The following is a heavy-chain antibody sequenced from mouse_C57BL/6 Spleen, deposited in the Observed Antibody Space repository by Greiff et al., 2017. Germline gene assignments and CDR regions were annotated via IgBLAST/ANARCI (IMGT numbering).Heavy chain of an antibody. Sequence: QVQLKQPGAELVKPGASVKLSCKASGYTFTSYWMHWVKQRPGQGLEWIGMIHPNSGSTNYNEKFKSKATLTVDKSSSTAYMQLSSLTSEDSAVYYCARGGVITTVGRYYFDYWGQGTTLTVSS. V-gene: IGHV1-64*01. CDR2: IHPNSGST. J-gene: IGHJ2*01. CDR3: ARGGVITTVGRYYFDY. D-gene: IGHD1-1*01. CDR1: GYTFTSYW.